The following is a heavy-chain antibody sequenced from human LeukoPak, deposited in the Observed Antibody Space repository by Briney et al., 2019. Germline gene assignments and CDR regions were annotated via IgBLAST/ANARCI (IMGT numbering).Heavy chain of an antibody. Sequence: SETLSLTCTVSGYSISSGYYWGWIRQPPGKGLEWIGSIYHSGSTYYNPSLKSRVTISVDTSKNQFSLKLSSVTAADTAVYYCARGGGGYYVALFDYWGQGTLVTVSS. J-gene: IGHJ4*02. V-gene: IGHV4-38-2*02. CDR3: ARGGGGYYVALFDY. CDR2: IYHSGST. D-gene: IGHD3-22*01. CDR1: GYSISSGYY.